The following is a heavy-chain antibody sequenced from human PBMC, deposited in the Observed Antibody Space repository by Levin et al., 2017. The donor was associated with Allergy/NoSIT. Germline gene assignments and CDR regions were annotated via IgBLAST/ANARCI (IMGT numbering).Heavy chain of an antibody. J-gene: IGHJ4*02. Sequence: QTLSLTCTFSGFSLRTNGMRVTWIRQPPGKALEWLARIDWDDNKFYSTSLQPRLTISKDSSKNQVVLTMTNMDPVDTATYYCARMSYDFLSGYYFDYWGQGTLVTVSS. CDR2: IDWDDNK. CDR1: GFSLRTNGMR. D-gene: IGHD3-3*01. V-gene: IGHV2-70*04. CDR3: ARMSYDFLSGYYFDY.